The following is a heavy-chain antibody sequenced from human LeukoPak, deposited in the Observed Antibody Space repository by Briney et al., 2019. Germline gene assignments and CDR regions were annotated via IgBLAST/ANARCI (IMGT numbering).Heavy chain of an antibody. CDR3: ATLSYSGTENWFDP. D-gene: IGHD1-26*01. Sequence: PSETLSLTCTVSGGSVSSGSYYWSWIRQPPGKGLEWIGYIYYSGSTSYNPSLKSRVTISVDTSKNQFSLKLSSVTAADTAVYYCATLSYSGTENWFDPWGQGSLVTVSS. CDR1: GGSVSSGSYY. CDR2: IYYSGST. V-gene: IGHV4-61*01. J-gene: IGHJ5*02.